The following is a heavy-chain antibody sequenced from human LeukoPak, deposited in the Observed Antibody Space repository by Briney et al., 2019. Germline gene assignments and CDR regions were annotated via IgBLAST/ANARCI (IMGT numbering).Heavy chain of an antibody. CDR2: INPNSGGT. CDR1: GYTFTGYY. Sequence: GASVKVSCKASGYTFTGYYMHWVRQAPGQGLEWMGWINPNSGGTNYAQKFQGRVTMTRDTSTSTAYMELSRLRSDDTAVYCCATGSGRSNWFDPWGQGTLVTVSS. CDR3: ATGSGRSNWFDP. V-gene: IGHV1-2*02. D-gene: IGHD2-15*01. J-gene: IGHJ5*02.